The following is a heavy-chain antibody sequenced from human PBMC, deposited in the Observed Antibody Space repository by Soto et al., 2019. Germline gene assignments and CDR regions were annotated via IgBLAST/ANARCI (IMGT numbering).Heavy chain of an antibody. V-gene: IGHV1-69*08. Sequence: QVQLVQSGAEVKKPGSSVKVSCKASGGTFSSYTISWVRQAPGQGLEWMGRIIPIRGIANDAPKFEGRVRISADKSTSTAYMELSRLRSEDTAVYYCARDLRDIVVVPAAMGSNNWFAPWGQGTLVTVSS. CDR1: GGTFSSYT. CDR2: IIPIRGIA. J-gene: IGHJ5*02. D-gene: IGHD2-2*01. CDR3: ARDLRDIVVVPAAMGSNNWFAP.